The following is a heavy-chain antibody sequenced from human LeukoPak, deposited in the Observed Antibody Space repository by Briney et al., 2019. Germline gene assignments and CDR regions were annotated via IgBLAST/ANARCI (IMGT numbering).Heavy chain of an antibody. V-gene: IGHV3-20*04. D-gene: IGHD2/OR15-2a*01. CDR1: GLTFDDDG. CDR3: ARAPTFDYMDV. Sequence: GSLRLSCAASGLTFDDDGMSWVRQAPGKGLEWVAGIHWSGGGTGYADSVKGRFTISRDNAKNSLYLQMNSLRAEDTALYYCARAPTFDYMDVWGKGTTVTVSS. CDR2: IHWSGGGT. J-gene: IGHJ6*03.